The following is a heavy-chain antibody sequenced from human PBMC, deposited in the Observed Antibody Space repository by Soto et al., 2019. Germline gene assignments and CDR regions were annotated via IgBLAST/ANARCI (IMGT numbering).Heavy chain of an antibody. CDR1: GFTFSSYA. J-gene: IGHJ5*02. CDR3: AKDRDDYSNYNTGYNWFDP. Sequence: PGGSLRLSCAASGFTFSSYAMSWVRQAPGKGLEWVSAISGSGGSTYYADSVKGRFTISRDNSKNTLYLQMNSLRAEDTAVYYCAKDRDDYSNYNTGYNWFDPLGQGTLVTVSS. D-gene: IGHD4-4*01. CDR2: ISGSGGST. V-gene: IGHV3-23*01.